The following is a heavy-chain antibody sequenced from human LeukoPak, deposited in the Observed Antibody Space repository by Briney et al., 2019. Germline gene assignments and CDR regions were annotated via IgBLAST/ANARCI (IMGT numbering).Heavy chain of an antibody. CDR3: VKIAFPVHGRYHIDV. Sequence: TGGSLRLSCAASGFIFENYAMHWVRLPPGKGLEWVSGISWNGGVVAYMDSVKGRFTISRDNAKHSLYLQMTSLRAEDTALYYCVKIAFPVHGRYHIDVWGKGTTVTVSS. J-gene: IGHJ6*03. CDR2: ISWNGGVV. CDR1: GFIFENYA. D-gene: IGHD1-1*01. V-gene: IGHV3-9*01.